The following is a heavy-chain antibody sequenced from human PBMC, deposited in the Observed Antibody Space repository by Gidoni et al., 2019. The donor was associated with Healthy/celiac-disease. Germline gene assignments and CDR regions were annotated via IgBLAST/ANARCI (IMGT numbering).Heavy chain of an antibody. Sequence: QVQLVQSGAEVKKPGASVKVSCKVSGYPLTELSMHGVRQAPGKGLEWMGGFDPEDGETNYAQKFQGRVTMTEDTSTETAYMELSSLRAEDTAVDYCASPRIAVAGYGAFDIWGQGTMVTVSS. D-gene: IGHD6-19*01. V-gene: IGHV1-24*01. CDR3: ASPRIAVAGYGAFDI. CDR1: GYPLTELS. CDR2: FDPEDGET. J-gene: IGHJ3*02.